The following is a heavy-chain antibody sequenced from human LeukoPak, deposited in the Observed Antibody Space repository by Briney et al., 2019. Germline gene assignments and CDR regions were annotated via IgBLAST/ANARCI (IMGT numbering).Heavy chain of an antibody. D-gene: IGHD3-10*01. CDR3: AKDSHGSGSYYIDY. CDR1: GFTFDDYA. Sequence: GGSLRLSCAASGFTFDDYAMHWVRQAPGKGLEWVSGISWNSGSIGYADSVKGRFTISRDNAKNSLYLQMNSLRAEDTALYYCAKDSHGSGSYYIDYWGQGTLVTVSS. V-gene: IGHV3-9*01. CDR2: ISWNSGSI. J-gene: IGHJ4*02.